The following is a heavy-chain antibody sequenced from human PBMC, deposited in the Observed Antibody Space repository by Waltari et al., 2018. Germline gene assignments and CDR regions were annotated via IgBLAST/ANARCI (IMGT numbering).Heavy chain of an antibody. CDR3: ARGDFRLSYYYMDV. Sequence: QVQLVQSGAEVKKPGASVKVSCKASGYTFTGYYIHWVRQAPGQGLEWMGWISPNSGDTNDEQKFQGRVTMTRDTSTTTAYMELSRLTSDDTAVFYCARGDFRLSYYYMDVWGKGTTVTVSS. CDR2: ISPNSGDT. V-gene: IGHV1-2*02. D-gene: IGHD3-3*01. J-gene: IGHJ6*03. CDR1: GYTFTGYY.